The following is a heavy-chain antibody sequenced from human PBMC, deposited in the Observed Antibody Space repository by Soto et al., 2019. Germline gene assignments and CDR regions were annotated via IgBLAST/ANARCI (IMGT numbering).Heavy chain of an antibody. CDR2: IYYSGIT. Sequence: PSETLSVTCTVAGASISSYYWSWIRQPPGKGLECIGYIYYSGITNYDPSLKSRVTMSVDTSKNQFSLKLSSVTAADTAVYYCARGARGSDIWGQGTMVTVSS. D-gene: IGHD3-10*01. J-gene: IGHJ3*02. CDR3: ARGARGSDI. CDR1: GASISSYY. V-gene: IGHV4-59*01.